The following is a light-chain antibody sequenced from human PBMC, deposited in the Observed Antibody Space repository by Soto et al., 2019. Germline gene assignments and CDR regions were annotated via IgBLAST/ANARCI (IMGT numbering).Light chain of an antibody. CDR1: QSISSW. Sequence: DIQMTQSPSTLSASVGDRVTITCRASQSISSWLAWYQQKPGKAPKGLIYKASTLESGAPSRFSGSGSGTEFTLTISSLQPHDFATYYCQQFYSYPWTFGQGTKVETK. J-gene: IGKJ1*01. CDR2: KAS. V-gene: IGKV1-5*03. CDR3: QQFYSYPWT.